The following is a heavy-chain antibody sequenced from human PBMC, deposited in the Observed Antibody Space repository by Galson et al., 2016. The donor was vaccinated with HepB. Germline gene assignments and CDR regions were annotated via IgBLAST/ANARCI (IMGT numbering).Heavy chain of an antibody. J-gene: IGHJ5*02. CDR3: ARASRVGELGFDP. Sequence: SLRLSCAASGFAFSNYAIHWVRQAPGKGLEWVAVIADDGGDKFYADSVKGRFTISRDNSKSTLYLQINSLRPEDTAIYYCARASRVGELGFDPWGQGTLVTVSS. CDR1: GFAFSNYA. CDR2: IADDGGDK. V-gene: IGHV3-30-3*01. D-gene: IGHD3-10*01.